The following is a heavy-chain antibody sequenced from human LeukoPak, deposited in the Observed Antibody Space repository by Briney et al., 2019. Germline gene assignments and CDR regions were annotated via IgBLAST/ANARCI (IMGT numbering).Heavy chain of an antibody. CDR1: GGSISSSSYY. V-gene: IGHV4-39*01. CDR2: IYHSASP. J-gene: IGHJ4*02. CDR3: ARLPIAARPGTGDY. D-gene: IGHD6-6*01. Sequence: SETLSLTCTVSGGSISSSSYYWGWIRQPPGKGLEWIGSIYHSASPYYDPSLKSRVTISVDTSKNQFSLKLSSVTAADTAVYYCARLPIAARPGTGDYWGQGTLVTVSS.